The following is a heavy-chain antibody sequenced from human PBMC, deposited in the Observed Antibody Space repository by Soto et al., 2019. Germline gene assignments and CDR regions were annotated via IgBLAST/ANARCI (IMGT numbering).Heavy chain of an antibody. J-gene: IGHJ4*02. CDR2: INPIFGNA. Sequence: SVKVSCKASGYTFTSYAMNWVRQAPGQRLEWMGGINPIFGNANYAQKFQGRVTITADKSTSTAYMELSSLRSEDTAVYYCARVEGPYCSSTSCLFDYWGQGTLVTVSS. V-gene: IGHV1-69*06. CDR1: GYTFTSYA. D-gene: IGHD2-2*01. CDR3: ARVEGPYCSSTSCLFDY.